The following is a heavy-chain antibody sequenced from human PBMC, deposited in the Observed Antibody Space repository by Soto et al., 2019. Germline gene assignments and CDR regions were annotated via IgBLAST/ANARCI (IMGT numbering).Heavy chain of an antibody. CDR2: IYYSGST. D-gene: IGHD4-17*01. V-gene: IGHV4-30-4*01. Sequence: SETLSLTRTVSWGSLISSSYSWGWIRHAPGKGLEWIGCIYYSGSTYYNPSLKSRVTISVDTSKNQFSLKLSSVIAADTAVYYCAGTTVTTLLWGQGTLVTVSS. J-gene: IGHJ4*02. CDR3: AGTTVTTLL. CDR1: WGSLISSSYS.